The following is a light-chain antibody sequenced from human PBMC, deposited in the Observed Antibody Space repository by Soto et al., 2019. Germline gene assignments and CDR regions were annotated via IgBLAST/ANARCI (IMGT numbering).Light chain of an antibody. J-gene: IGKJ1*01. CDR3: QQYHNWSPWT. CDR1: QSISSN. V-gene: IGKV3-15*01. Sequence: EIVMTQSPATLSVSPGERATLSCRASQSISSNLAWYQQKPGQAPMLLIYGASSRATGIPARFSGSGPGTDFTLTITSRQSEDVAVYYCQQYHNWSPWTFGPGTKVEIK. CDR2: GAS.